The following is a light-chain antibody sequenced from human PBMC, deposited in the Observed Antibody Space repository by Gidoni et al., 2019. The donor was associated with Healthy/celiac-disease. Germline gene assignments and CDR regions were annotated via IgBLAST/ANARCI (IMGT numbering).Light chain of an antibody. Sequence: QSVLKQPPSVSGAPGQRVTISCTGGSSNIGAGYDVHWYQQLPGTAPKLLIYGNSNRPSGVPDRFSGSKSGTSASLAITGLQAEDEADYYCQSYDSSLSGSVFGGGTKLTVL. V-gene: IGLV1-40*01. CDR2: GNS. CDR1: SSNIGAGYD. J-gene: IGLJ3*02. CDR3: QSYDSSLSGSV.